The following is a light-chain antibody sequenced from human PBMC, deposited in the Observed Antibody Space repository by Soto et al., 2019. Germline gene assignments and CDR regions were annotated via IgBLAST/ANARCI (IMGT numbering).Light chain of an antibody. V-gene: IGKV1-27*01. CDR3: QKYNSAPHT. CDR1: QGIRNY. J-gene: IGKJ3*01. CDR2: TAS. Sequence: DIQMTQSPSSLSASVGDRVTITCLASQGIRNYLAWYQQRPGKVPKLLIYTASTLQSGVPSRFSGSGSGTDFTLTISSLQPEDVATYYCQKYNSAPHTFGPGTKVDIK.